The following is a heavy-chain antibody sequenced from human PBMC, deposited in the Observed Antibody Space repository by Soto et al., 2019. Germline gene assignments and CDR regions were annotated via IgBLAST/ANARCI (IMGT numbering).Heavy chain of an antibody. Sequence: GGALKLSCAAPGFPFSSYGMHRVRPAPRQGLEWVAVISHDGSNKYYADSVKGRFTISRDNSKNTLYLQMNSLRAEDTAVYYCAKGELELPYYYYYGMDVWGQGTTVTVSS. D-gene: IGHD1-7*01. J-gene: IGHJ6*02. CDR2: ISHDGSNK. CDR1: GFPFSSYG. CDR3: AKGELELPYYYYYGMDV. V-gene: IGHV3-30*18.